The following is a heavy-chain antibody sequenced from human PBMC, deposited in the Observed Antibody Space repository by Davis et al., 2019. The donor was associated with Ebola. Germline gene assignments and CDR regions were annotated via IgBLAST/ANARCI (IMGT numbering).Heavy chain of an antibody. V-gene: IGHV1-8*02. CDR1: GGTFSNDA. CDR2: MNPNSGNT. D-gene: IGHD3-16*01. J-gene: IGHJ5*02. Sequence: ASVKVSCKASGGTFSNDAIIWVRQAPGQGLEWMGWMNPNSGNTGYAQKFKGRVTMTRDTSITTAYLELSSLTSQDTAMYFCAVGGDWFDPWGQGTLVTVSS. CDR3: AVGGDWFDP.